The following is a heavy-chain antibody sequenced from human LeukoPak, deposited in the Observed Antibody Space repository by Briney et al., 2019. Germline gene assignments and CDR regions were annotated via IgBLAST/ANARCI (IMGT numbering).Heavy chain of an antibody. CDR3: ARDAAIVGTHPPDY. D-gene: IGHD1-26*01. V-gene: IGHV3-48*04. J-gene: IGHJ4*02. Sequence: PGGSLRLSCSASGFTFSTFSMNWVRQAPGKGLEWVSHISSSSTIYYADSVKGRFTISRDDAKNSLFLQMNSLRAEDTAVYYCARDAAIVGTHPPDYWGQGTLVTVSS. CDR2: ISSSSTI. CDR1: GFTFSTFS.